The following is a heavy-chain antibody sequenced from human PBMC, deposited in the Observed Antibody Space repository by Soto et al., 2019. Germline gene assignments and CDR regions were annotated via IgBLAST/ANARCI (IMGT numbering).Heavy chain of an antibody. CDR3: ASGFSNSWHLDH. D-gene: IGHD6-13*01. J-gene: IGHJ4*02. CDR1: GGSISSGGYS. Sequence: SETLSLTCAVSGGSISSGGYSWSWIRQPPGKGLEWIGKINHSGSTNYNPSLKSRVTISVDTSKNQFSLKLSSVTAADTAVHYCASGFSNSWHLDHWGQGALVPVSS. V-gene: IGHV4-30-2*02. CDR2: INHSGST.